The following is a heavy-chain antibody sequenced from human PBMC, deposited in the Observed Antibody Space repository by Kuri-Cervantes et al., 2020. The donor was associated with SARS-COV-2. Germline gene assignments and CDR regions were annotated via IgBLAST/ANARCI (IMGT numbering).Heavy chain of an antibody. Sequence: GESLKISCAASGFTVSSNYMSWVRQAPGKGLEWVSVIYSGGSTYYADSVKGRFTISRDNSKNTLYLQMNSLRAEDTAVYYCAILTSDFWSSYGMDVWVQGTMVTVS. CDR1: GFTVSSNY. D-gene: IGHD3-3*01. J-gene: IGHJ6*02. V-gene: IGHV3-53*05. CDR3: AILTSDFWSSYGMDV. CDR2: IYSGGST.